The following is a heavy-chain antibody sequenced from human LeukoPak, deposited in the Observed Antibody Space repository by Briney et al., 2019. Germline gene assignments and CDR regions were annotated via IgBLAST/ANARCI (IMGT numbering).Heavy chain of an antibody. Sequence: ASETLSLTCAVSGGSISSGGYYWSWIRQPPGKGLEWIGEINHSGSTNYNPSLKSRVTISVDTSKNQFSLKLSSVTAADTAVYYCARGWIQLWLGYFDYWGQGTLVTVSS. CDR3: ARGWIQLWLGYFDY. CDR1: GGSISSGGYY. J-gene: IGHJ4*02. CDR2: INHSGST. D-gene: IGHD5-18*01. V-gene: IGHV4-34*01.